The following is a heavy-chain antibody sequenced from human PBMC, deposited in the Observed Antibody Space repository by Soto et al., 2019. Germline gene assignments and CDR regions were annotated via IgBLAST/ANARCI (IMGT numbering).Heavy chain of an antibody. V-gene: IGHV5-51*01. D-gene: IGHD6-6*01. J-gene: IGHJ3*02. Sequence: GESLKISCKGSGYSFTSYWIGWVRQMPGKGLEWMGIIDPGDSDTRYSPSFQGLVTISADKSISTAYLQWSSLKDSDTAMYYCARRRPDSSSSDDAFDIWGQGTMVTVSS. CDR3: ARRRPDSSSSDDAFDI. CDR2: IDPGDSDT. CDR1: GYSFTSYW.